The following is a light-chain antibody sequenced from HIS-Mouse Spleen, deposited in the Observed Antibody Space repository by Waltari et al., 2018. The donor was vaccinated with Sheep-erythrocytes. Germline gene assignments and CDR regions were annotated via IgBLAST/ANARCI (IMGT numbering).Light chain of an antibody. J-gene: IGKJ2*01. Sequence: IEITQSLSSLSISVGDRHTITRRASQGIRNDLDWYQQKPGKAPKLLIYAASSLQSGVPSRFSGSGSGTDFTLTISSLQPEDFATYYCLQGYSNPYTFGQGTKLEIK. CDR2: AAS. CDR1: QGIRND. V-gene: IGKV1-6*01. CDR3: LQGYSNPYT.